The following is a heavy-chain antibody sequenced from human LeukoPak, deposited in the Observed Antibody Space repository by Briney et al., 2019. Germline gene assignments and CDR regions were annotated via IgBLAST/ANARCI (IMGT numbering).Heavy chain of an antibody. Sequence: SETLSLTCAVYGGSFSGYYWSWIRQPPGKGLEWIGEINHSGSTNYNPSLKSRVTISVDTSKNQFSLKLSSVTAAGTAVYYCTSSNSLSYYFDFWGQGTLVTVSP. CDR3: TSSNSLSYYFDF. CDR1: GGSFSGYY. CDR2: INHSGST. J-gene: IGHJ4*02. D-gene: IGHD2-21*01. V-gene: IGHV4-34*01.